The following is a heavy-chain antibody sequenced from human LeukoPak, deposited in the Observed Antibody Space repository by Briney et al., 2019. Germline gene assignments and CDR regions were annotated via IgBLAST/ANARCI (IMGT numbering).Heavy chain of an antibody. V-gene: IGHV1-2*06. CDR1: GYTFTGYY. D-gene: IGHD3-10*01. J-gene: IGHJ4*02. CDR3: ARGPIVLWFGEPQPGFDY. Sequence: ASVKVSCKASGYTFTGYYMHWVRQAPGQGLEWMGRINPNSGGTNYAQKFQGRVTMTRDTSISTAYMELSRLRSDDTAVYYCARGPIVLWFGEPQPGFDYWGQGTLVTVSS. CDR2: INPNSGGT.